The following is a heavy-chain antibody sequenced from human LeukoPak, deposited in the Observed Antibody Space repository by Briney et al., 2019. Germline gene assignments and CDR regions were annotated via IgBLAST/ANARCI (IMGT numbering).Heavy chain of an antibody. D-gene: IGHD5-18*01. CDR2: ISGSGGST. J-gene: IGHJ3*02. CDR1: GFTFSSYA. V-gene: IGHV3-23*01. Sequence: PGGSLRLSCAASGFTFSSYAMSWVRQAPGKGLEWVSAISGSGGSTYYADSVKGRFTISRDNAKNSLSLQMNSLRAEDTAVYYCARPRRGYSYGIDAFDIWGQGTMVTVSS. CDR3: ARPRRGYSYGIDAFDI.